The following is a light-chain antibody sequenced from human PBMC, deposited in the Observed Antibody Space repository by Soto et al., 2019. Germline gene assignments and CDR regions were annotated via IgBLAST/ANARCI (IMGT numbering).Light chain of an antibody. CDR2: DND. Sequence: QSVLTQPPSVSAAPGQKVTVSCSGSRSNVGNNYVSWYQHLPGSAPKLLIYDNDKRPSGIPDRFSASKSGTSATLGITGPQTGDEADYYCEAWDSSLSAGVFGGGTKATVL. CDR3: EAWDSSLSAGV. CDR1: RSNVGNNY. V-gene: IGLV1-51*01. J-gene: IGLJ3*02.